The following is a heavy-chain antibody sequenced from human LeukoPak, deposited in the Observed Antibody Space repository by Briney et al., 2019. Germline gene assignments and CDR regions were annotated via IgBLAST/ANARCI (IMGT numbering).Heavy chain of an antibody. CDR2: INPNSGGT. CDR1: GYTFTGYY. J-gene: IGHJ4*02. Sequence: ASVNVSCKASGYTFTGYYMHWVRQAPGQGLECMGWINPNSGGTNYAQKFQGRVTMPRDTSISTAYMELSRLRSDDTAVYYCARVLTTVTTFIGYWGQGTLVTVSS. CDR3: ARVLTTVTTFIGY. V-gene: IGHV1-2*02. D-gene: IGHD4-17*01.